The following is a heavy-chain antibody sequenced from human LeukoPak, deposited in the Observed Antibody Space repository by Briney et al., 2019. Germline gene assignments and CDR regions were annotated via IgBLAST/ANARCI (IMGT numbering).Heavy chain of an antibody. CDR2: IYYSGST. V-gene: IGHV4-59*01. CDR3: ARVGYYYYYMDV. Sequence: SETLSLTCTVSGGSISSYYWSWIRQPPGKGLEWIGYIYYSGSTNYNPSLKSRVTIPVDTSKNQFSLKLSSVTAADTAVYYCARVGYYYYYMDVWGKGTTVTVSS. J-gene: IGHJ6*03. CDR1: GGSISSYY.